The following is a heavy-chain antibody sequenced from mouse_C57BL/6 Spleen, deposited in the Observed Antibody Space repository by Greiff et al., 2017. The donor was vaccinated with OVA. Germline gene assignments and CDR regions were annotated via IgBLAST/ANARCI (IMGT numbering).Heavy chain of an antibody. CDR3: ARHVRDYVDY. J-gene: IGHJ2*01. CDR2: ISSGGGYT. Sequence: EVQVVESGGDLVKPGGSLTLSCAASGFTFSSYGMSWVRQTPDKRLEWVATISSGGGYTYYPDFVKGRVTISRDKAQITLYLHMSSLESEDTAMYYSARHVRDYVDYWGQGTTLTVSS. V-gene: IGHV5-6*01. CDR1: GFTFSSYG. D-gene: IGHD3-3*01.